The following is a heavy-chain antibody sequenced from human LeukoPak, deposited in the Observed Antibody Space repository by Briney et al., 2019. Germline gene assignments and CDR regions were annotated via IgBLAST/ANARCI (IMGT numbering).Heavy chain of an antibody. CDR2: IYYSGST. V-gene: IGHV4-39*07. J-gene: IGHJ4*02. D-gene: IGHD1-14*01. CDR3: ARGFNPELNFDY. CDR1: GGSISSSSYY. Sequence: SETLSLTCTVSGGSISSSSYYWGWIRQPPGKGLEWIGSIYYSGSTYYNPSLKSRVTISVDTSKNQFSLKLSSVTAADTAVYYCARGFNPELNFDYWGQGTLVTVSS.